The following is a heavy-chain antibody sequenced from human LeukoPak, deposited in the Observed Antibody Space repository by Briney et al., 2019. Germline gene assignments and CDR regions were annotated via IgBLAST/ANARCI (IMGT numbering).Heavy chain of an antibody. CDR2: IYYSGST. D-gene: IGHD1-26*01. J-gene: IGHJ3*02. CDR1: GGSISSYY. V-gene: IGHV4-59*08. Sequence: SETLSLTCTVSGGSISSYYWSWIRQPPGKGLEWIEYIYYSGSTNYNPSLKSRVTISVDTSKNQFSLKLSSVTAADTAVYYCARPSKVGATEKNAFDIWGQGTMVTVSS. CDR3: ARPSKVGATEKNAFDI.